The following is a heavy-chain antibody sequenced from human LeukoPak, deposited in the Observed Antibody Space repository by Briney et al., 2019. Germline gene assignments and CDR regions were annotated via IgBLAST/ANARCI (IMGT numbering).Heavy chain of an antibody. J-gene: IGHJ4*02. Sequence: ASVKVSCKASGYTFTGYYIHWVRQAPGQGLEWMGIINPVGGGATYAHKFQGRVTMTRDTSTSTVYMELSSLRSEDTAVYYCAREIRSLRHFDYWGQGTLAAVSS. CDR3: AREIRSLRHFDY. CDR2: INPVGGGA. D-gene: IGHD3-10*01. V-gene: IGHV1-46*01. CDR1: GYTFTGYY.